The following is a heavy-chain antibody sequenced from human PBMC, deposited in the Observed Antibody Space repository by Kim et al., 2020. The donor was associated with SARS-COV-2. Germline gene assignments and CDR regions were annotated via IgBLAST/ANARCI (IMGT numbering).Heavy chain of an antibody. Sequence: SETLSLTCAVYGGSFSGYYWSWIRQPPGKGLEWIGEINHSGSTNYNPSLKSRVTISVDTSKNQFSLKLSSVTAADTAVYYCSILGSAVVTDFDYWGQGTL. J-gene: IGHJ4*02. V-gene: IGHV4-34*01. CDR3: SILGSAVVTDFDY. D-gene: IGHD2-15*01. CDR1: GGSFSGYY. CDR2: INHSGST.